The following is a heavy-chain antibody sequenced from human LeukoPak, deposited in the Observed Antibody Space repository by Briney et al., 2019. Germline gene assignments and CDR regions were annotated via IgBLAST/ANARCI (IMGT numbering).Heavy chain of an antibody. CDR1: GFTFSSYG. CDR2: ISYDGSNK. V-gene: IGHV3-30*18. Sequence: GGSLRLSCAASGFTFSSYGMHWVRQAPGKGLEWVAGISYDGSNKYYADSVKGRFTISRDNSKNTLYLQMNSLRAEDTAVYYCAKEEDYGDYTNYWGQGTLVTVSS. J-gene: IGHJ4*02. D-gene: IGHD4-17*01. CDR3: AKEEDYGDYTNY.